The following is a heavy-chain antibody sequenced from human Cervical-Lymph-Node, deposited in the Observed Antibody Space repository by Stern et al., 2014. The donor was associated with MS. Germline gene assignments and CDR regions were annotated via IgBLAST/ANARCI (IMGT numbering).Heavy chain of an antibody. V-gene: IGHV1-69*01. D-gene: IGHD6-13*01. Sequence: QVQLMQSGAEVKKPGSSVKVSCKASGGSFSMDSISWVRQAPGQGLEWMGGITPMFGTSNYAQKFQGRVTTTADVSTSTAYMELTSLRSEDTAVYFCARDQGGIADSWGQGTLVIVSS. CDR1: GGSFSMDS. J-gene: IGHJ4*02. CDR3: ARDQGGIADS. CDR2: ITPMFGTS.